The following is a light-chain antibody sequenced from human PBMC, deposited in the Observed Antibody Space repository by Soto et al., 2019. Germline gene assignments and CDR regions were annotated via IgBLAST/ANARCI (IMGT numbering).Light chain of an antibody. V-gene: IGLV1-47*01. CDR1: SSNIGSNY. J-gene: IGLJ1*01. Sequence: QSVLTQPPSASGTPGQRVTISCSGSSSNIGSNYVYWYHQLPGTAPKLVIYRNNQRPSGVPDRISGSKSGTSASLAISGLRSEDEADYYCSSYTTSSTLVFGTGTKLTVL. CDR3: SSYTTSSTLV. CDR2: RNN.